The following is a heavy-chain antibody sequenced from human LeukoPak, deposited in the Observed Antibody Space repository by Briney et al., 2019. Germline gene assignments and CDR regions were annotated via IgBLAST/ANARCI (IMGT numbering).Heavy chain of an antibody. Sequence: GALRLSFATSGFNFSSYAMHRVRQAPSQGLEWVAVISYDGSNKYYADSVKGRFTISRDNSKNTLYLQMNSLRAEDTAVYYCARAIVATILDYWGQGTLVTVSS. CDR1: GFNFSSYA. J-gene: IGHJ4*02. CDR2: ISYDGSNK. V-gene: IGHV3-30-3*01. CDR3: ARAIVATILDY. D-gene: IGHD5-12*01.